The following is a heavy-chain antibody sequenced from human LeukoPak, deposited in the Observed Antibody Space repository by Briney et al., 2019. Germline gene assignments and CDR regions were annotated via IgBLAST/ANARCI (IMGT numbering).Heavy chain of an antibody. V-gene: IGHV3-30-3*01. Sequence: GRSLRLSCAASGFTFSSYAMNWVRQAPGKGLEWVAVISYDGSDKYYADYVKGRFTISRDNSKNTLYLQMNSLRAEDTAVYYCAGGEYDFWSGYYLGGLYWGQGTLVTVSS. CDR3: AGGEYDFWSGYYLGGLY. CDR2: ISYDGSDK. D-gene: IGHD3-3*01. CDR1: GFTFSSYA. J-gene: IGHJ4*02.